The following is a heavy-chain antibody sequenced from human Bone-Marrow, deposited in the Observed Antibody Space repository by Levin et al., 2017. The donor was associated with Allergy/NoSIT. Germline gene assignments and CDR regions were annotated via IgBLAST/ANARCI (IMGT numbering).Heavy chain of an antibody. Sequence: GESLKISCAASGFTFSNYAMTWVRQAPGRGPEWVSSICKNDNKTHYGDSVKGRFTISRDNSQSTLFLQMTSLRAEDTAIYYCAKTTRDSCYSSIDYWGQGTLVTVSS. CDR2: ICKNDNKT. CDR3: AKTTRDSCYSSIDY. V-gene: IGHV3-23*05. CDR1: GFTFSNYA. D-gene: IGHD2-15*01. J-gene: IGHJ4*02.